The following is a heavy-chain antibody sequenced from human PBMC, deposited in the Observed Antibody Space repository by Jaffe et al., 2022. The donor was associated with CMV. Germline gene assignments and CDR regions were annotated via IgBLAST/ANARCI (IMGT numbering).Heavy chain of an antibody. Sequence: EVQLVESGGGLVQPGGSLRLSCAASGFTFSSYAMSWVRQAPGKGLEWVSAISGSGGSTYYADSVKGRFTISRDNSKNTLYLQMNSLRAEDTAVYYCAKAPFKQWLAVVGAFDIWGQGTMVTVSS. J-gene: IGHJ3*02. D-gene: IGHD6-19*01. CDR1: GFTFSSYA. CDR3: AKAPFKQWLAVVGAFDI. CDR2: ISGSGGST. V-gene: IGHV3-23*04.